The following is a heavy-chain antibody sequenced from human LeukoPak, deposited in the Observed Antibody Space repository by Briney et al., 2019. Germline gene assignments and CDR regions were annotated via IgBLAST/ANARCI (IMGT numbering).Heavy chain of an antibody. V-gene: IGHV4-39*01. Sequence: SETLSLTCTVSGGSISSSSYYWGWIRQPPGKGLEWIGSIYYSGSTYYTPSLKSRVAISVDTSKYQFSLKLSSVTAADTAVYYCASWAAAGTGGDYWGQGTLVTVSS. CDR3: ASWAAAGTGGDY. CDR2: IYYSGST. J-gene: IGHJ4*02. D-gene: IGHD6-13*01. CDR1: GGSISSSSYY.